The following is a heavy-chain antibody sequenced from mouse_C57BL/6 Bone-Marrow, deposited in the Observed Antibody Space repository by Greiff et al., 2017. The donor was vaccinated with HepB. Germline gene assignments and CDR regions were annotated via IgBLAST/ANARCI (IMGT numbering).Heavy chain of an antibody. J-gene: IGHJ4*01. CDR3: ARGALLLRDMDY. V-gene: IGHV5-17*01. CDR1: GFTFSDYG. CDR2: ISSGSSTI. Sequence: DVMLVESGGCLVKPGGSLKLSCAASGFTFSDYGMHWVRQAPEKGLEWVAYISSGSSTIYYADTVKGRFTISRDNAKNTLFLQMTSLRSEDTAMYYCARGALLLRDMDYWGQGTSVTVSS. D-gene: IGHD1-1*01.